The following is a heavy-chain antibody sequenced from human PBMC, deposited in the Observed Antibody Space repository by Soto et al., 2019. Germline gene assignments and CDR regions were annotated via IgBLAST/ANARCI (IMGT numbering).Heavy chain of an antibody. CDR3: ARDMSTT. CDR1: GYTFTSHD. J-gene: IGHJ5*02. D-gene: IGHD2-2*01. Sequence: QVQLVQSGAEVKKPGASVKVSCKASGYTFTSHDINWMRQATGQGLEWMGWMNPNSGHTNYAQKFQGRVTMTRDTSMTTAYMELTNLRSEDTAIYYCARDMSTTWGQGTLVTVSS. CDR2: MNPNSGHT. V-gene: IGHV1-8*01.